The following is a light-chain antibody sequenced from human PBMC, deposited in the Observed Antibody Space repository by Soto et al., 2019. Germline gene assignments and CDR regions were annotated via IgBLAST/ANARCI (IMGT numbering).Light chain of an antibody. CDR1: QSISSY. Sequence: DIQMTQSPSSLSASVGDRVTITCRASQSISSYLNWYQQKPGKAPNLLIYAASTLQSGVPSRFSGSGSGTDFTLTIRSLLPEDFATYYCQQSYTTPLTFGGGTKVEIK. CDR2: AAS. V-gene: IGKV1-39*01. J-gene: IGKJ4*01. CDR3: QQSYTTPLT.